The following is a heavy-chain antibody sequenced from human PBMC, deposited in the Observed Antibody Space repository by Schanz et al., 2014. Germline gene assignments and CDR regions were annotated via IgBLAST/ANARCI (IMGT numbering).Heavy chain of an antibody. D-gene: IGHD6-13*01. CDR3: ASSGAGYSSSWDFDY. CDR2: INPSGGST. J-gene: IGHJ4*02. Sequence: QVHLVQSGAEMKKPGASVKVSCKASGYTFTGYYMHWVRQAPGQGLEWMGIINPSGGSTRYGQKFQGRITVTTDTSTSTVYLELSSLRSDDTAVYYCASSGAGYSSSWDFDYWGQGTLVTVSS. V-gene: IGHV1-46*01. CDR1: GYTFTGYY.